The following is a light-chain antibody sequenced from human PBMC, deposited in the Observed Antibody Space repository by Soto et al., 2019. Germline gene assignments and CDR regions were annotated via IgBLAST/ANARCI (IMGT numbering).Light chain of an antibody. CDR2: KAS. CDR1: QTISSL. J-gene: IGKJ4*01. Sequence: DIQMTQSPSTLSASVGDRVTITGRASQTISSLLAWYQQKPGKAPKLLIYKASTLKSGVPSRFSGSGSGTEFTLTISSLQPDDFATYYCQHYNSYSAFGGGTKVDIK. V-gene: IGKV1-5*03. CDR3: QHYNSYSA.